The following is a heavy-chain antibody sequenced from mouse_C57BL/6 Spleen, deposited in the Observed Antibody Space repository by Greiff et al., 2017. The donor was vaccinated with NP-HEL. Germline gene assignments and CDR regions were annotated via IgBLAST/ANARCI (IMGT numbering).Heavy chain of an antibody. CDR2: IDPANGNT. CDR3: ARPTAQAVGDYAVDY. D-gene: IGHD3-2*02. V-gene: IGHV14-3*01. Sequence: EVQLQQSVAELVRPGASVKLSCTASGFNIKNTYMHWVKQRPEQGLEWIGRIDPANGNTKYAPKFQGKATITADTSSNTSYLQISSLTSEDTAIYYCARPTAQAVGDYAVDYWGQGTSVTVSS. J-gene: IGHJ4*01. CDR1: GFNIKNTY.